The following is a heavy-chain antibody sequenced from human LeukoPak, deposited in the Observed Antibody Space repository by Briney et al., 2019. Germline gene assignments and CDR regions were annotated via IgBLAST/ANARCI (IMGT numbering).Heavy chain of an antibody. Sequence: SETLSLTCAVSGYSISSGYYWGWIRQPPGKGLEWIGSIYHSGSTYYNPSLESRVTISVDTSKNQFSLKLSSVTAADTAVYYCARDRGSLGYCSSTSCYGVDPWGQGTLVTVSS. V-gene: IGHV4-38-2*02. D-gene: IGHD2-2*01. J-gene: IGHJ5*02. CDR3: ARDRGSLGYCSSTSCYGVDP. CDR2: IYHSGST. CDR1: GYSISSGYY.